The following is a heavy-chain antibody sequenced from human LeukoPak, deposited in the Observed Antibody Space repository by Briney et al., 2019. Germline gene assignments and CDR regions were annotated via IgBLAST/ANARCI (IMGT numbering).Heavy chain of an antibody. V-gene: IGHV4-59*01. CDR1: GGSISSYY. CDR3: ARDTGYSYGLDAFDI. D-gene: IGHD5-18*01. CDR2: IYYSGST. Sequence: SETLSLTCTVSGGSISSYYWSWIRQPPGKGLEWIGYIYYSGSTNYNPSLKSRVTISVDTSKDQFSLKLSSVTAADTAVYYCARDTGYSYGLDAFDIWGQGTMVTVSS. J-gene: IGHJ3*02.